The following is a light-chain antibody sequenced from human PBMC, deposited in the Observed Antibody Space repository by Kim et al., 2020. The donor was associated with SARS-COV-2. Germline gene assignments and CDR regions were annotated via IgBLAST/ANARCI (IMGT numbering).Light chain of an antibody. CDR3: QQYGSSPNT. Sequence: SLSPGKRDPLSCRAGQSVSSIIAWYQQKPGQAPRLLIYGTSSRATGIPDRFSGSGSGTDFTLTISRLEPEDFAVYYCQQYGSSPNTFGQGTKLEI. J-gene: IGKJ2*01. CDR2: GTS. V-gene: IGKV3-20*01. CDR1: QSVSSI.